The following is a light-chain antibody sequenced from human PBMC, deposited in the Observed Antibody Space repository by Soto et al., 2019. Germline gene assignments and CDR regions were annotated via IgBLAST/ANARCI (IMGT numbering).Light chain of an antibody. CDR3: SSFTTSSTLL. CDR2: DVT. V-gene: IGLV2-14*01. J-gene: IGLJ2*01. CDR1: SGDVGAYNF. Sequence: QSALTQPASVSGSPGQSITISCTGSSGDVGAYNFVSWFQQHPGKAPKIILYDVTSRPSGVSNRFSGSKSGNTASLTISGLQADDEADYYCSSFTTSSTLLFCGGTKLTVL.